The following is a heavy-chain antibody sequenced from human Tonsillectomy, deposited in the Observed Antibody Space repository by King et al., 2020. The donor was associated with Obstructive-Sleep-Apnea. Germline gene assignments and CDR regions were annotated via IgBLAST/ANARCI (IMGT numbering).Heavy chain of an antibody. V-gene: IGHV4-31*03. D-gene: IGHD2-21*02. CDR3: ARAETAEATHFAY. Sequence: VPLQESGPGLVKPSQTLSLACTVSGGSITSGGHYWSWLRQLPGKGLEWIGHIYYSGGTYYNPSLRGRVTLSVDTSRSQFSLRLNSVTVADAAVYYCARAETAEATHFAYWGQGTRVTVSS. J-gene: IGHJ4*02. CDR2: IYYSGGT. CDR1: GGSITSGGHY.